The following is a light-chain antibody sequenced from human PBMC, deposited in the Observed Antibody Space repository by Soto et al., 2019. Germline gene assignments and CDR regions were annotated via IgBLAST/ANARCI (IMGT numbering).Light chain of an antibody. CDR3: QQYANSPLT. CDR1: QSVTNNY. CDR2: DAS. J-gene: IGKJ1*01. Sequence: EIVLTHSPDTLSLSPGERATLSCRASQSVTNNYLAWYQQRPGQAPRLVIYDASSRATGIQDRFSASGSGTDFTLTISRLEPEDFAVYYCQQYANSPLTFGQGTKVEIK. V-gene: IGKV3-20*01.